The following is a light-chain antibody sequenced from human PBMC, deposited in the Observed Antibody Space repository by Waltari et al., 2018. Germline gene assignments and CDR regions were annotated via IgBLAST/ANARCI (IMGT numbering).Light chain of an antibody. CDR1: ESLFYSPDNKSY. J-gene: IGKJ2*01. CDR3: QQYYSTPYT. CDR2: RAS. Sequence: DTVMTQSPDSLAVSLGERATINFTSSESLFYSPDNKSYLAWYQQKPGQPPQLLLSRASTRETGVPDRFSGSGSGTDFTLTISSLQADDVAVYFCQQYYSTPYTFGRGTRLEI. V-gene: IGKV4-1*01.